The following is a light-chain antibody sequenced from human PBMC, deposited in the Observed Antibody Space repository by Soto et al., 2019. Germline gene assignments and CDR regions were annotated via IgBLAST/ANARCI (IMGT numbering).Light chain of an antibody. V-gene: IGLV1-40*01. CDR1: SSNIGAGYD. Sequence: QSVLTQPPSVSGAPGQRVTISCTGSSSNIGAGYDVHWYQQLPGTAPKLLIYGNSNRPSGVPDRFSGSKSGTSASLAITGLQAEDEADFYCQSHDSSLSPYVFGNGTKVTV. J-gene: IGLJ1*01. CDR2: GNS. CDR3: QSHDSSLSPYV.